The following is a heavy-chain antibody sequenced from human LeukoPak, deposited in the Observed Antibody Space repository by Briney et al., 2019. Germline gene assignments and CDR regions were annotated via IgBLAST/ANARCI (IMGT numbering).Heavy chain of an antibody. Sequence: SQTLSLTCTVSGGSISSGGYYWSWIRQHPGKGLEWIGYIYYSGSTYYNPSLKSRVTISVDTSKNQFSLKLSSVTAADTAVYYCATGDSSGYPNDAFDIWGQGTMVTVSS. CDR2: IYYSGST. J-gene: IGHJ3*02. CDR1: GGSISSGGYY. D-gene: IGHD3-22*01. V-gene: IGHV4-31*03. CDR3: ATGDSSGYPNDAFDI.